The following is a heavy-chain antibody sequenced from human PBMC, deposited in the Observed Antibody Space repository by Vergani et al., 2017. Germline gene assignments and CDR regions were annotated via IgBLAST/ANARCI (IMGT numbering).Heavy chain of an antibody. V-gene: IGHV3-72*01. CDR3: ARDGWELLDYFYYMDV. CDR1: GFTLSDHV. D-gene: IGHD1-26*01. J-gene: IGHJ6*03. CDR2: SRNKARSYTT. Sequence: EVQLVESGGGLVQPGGSLRLSCAASGFTLSDHVMDWVRQGPGKGLEWVGRSRNKARSYTTEYSASVKGRFTISRDDSRNSLYLQMNSLKTEDTAVYYCARDGWELLDYFYYMDVWGKVTTVTVSS.